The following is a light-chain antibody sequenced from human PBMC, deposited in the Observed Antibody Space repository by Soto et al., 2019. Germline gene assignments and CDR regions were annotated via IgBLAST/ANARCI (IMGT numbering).Light chain of an antibody. Sequence: VLTQSPVTLSSSPRDTATFSCRASQSVSNNYLAWFQQKPGQAHRLLIYATSSRATGIPDRFSGSGCWTDFTLTISRLEPEDFAVYYCQQYDGPPGITFGQGTRVEIK. CDR3: QQYDGPPGIT. CDR1: QSVSNNY. V-gene: IGKV3-20*01. J-gene: IGKJ5*01. CDR2: ATS.